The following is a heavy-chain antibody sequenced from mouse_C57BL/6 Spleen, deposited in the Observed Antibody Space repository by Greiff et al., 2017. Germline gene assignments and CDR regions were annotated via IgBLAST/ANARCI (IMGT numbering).Heavy chain of an antibody. CDR3: AREGGKAFAY. CDR1: GFSLTSYG. J-gene: IGHJ3*01. V-gene: IGHV2-2*01. CDR2: IWSGGST. Sequence: VKLMESGPGLVQPSQSLSITCTVSGFSLTSYGVHWVRQSPGKGLEWLGVIWSGGSTDYNAAFISRLSISKDNSKSQVFFKMNSLQADDTAIYYCAREGGKAFAYWGQGTLVTVSA.